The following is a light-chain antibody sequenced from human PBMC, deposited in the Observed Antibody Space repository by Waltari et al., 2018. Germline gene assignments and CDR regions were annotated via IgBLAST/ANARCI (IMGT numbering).Light chain of an antibody. CDR2: DAS. J-gene: IGKJ1*01. CDR3: QHYVRLPAT. V-gene: IGKV3-20*01. CDR1: QGVSRA. Sequence: EIVLTQSPGTLSLSPGQRATLPCWARQGVSRALAWYQQKPRQAPRLLIYDASSRATGIPDRFSGSGSGTDFILTISRLEPEDFAVYYCQHYVRLPATFGQGTKVDIK.